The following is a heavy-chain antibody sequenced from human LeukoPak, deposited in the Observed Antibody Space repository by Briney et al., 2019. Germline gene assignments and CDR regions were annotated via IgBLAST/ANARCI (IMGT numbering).Heavy chain of an antibody. CDR2: ISWNSGSI. CDR3: AKDEGLGWPPAKAVFDY. Sequence: GGSLRLSCAASGFTFDDYAMHWVRQAPGKGLEWVSGISWNSGSIGYADSVKGRFTISRDSAKNSLYLQMNSLRAEDTALYYCAKDEGLGWPPAKAVFDYWGQGTLVTVSS. V-gene: IGHV3-9*01. J-gene: IGHJ4*02. CDR1: GFTFDDYA. D-gene: IGHD6-19*01.